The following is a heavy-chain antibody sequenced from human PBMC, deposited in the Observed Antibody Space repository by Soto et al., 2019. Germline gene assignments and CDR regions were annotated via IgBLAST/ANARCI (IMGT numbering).Heavy chain of an antibody. CDR2: INHSGGT. V-gene: IGHV4-34*01. D-gene: IGHD3-22*01. CDR3: ARGSVDTVDSSGFYEY. Sequence: ASETLSLTCAAYGGSFSAYYWSWIRQPPGKGLEWIGAINHSGGTSYNPSLKSRVTISVDTSKSQFSLKLTSVTAADRAVYYCARGSVDTVDSSGFYEYWCQGTPVTVSS. CDR1: GGSFSAYY. J-gene: IGHJ4*02.